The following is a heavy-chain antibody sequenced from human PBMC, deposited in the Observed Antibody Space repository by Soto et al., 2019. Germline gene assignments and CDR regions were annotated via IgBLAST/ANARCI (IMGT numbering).Heavy chain of an antibody. V-gene: IGHV3-48*02. CDR3: ARDGSVTGHRALCY. Sequence: GGSLRLSCAASGFSFSTYSMNWVRQAPGKGLEWVSYISDSSSTIYYADSVKGRFTVSRDNAKNSLYLQMNSLRDEDTAVYYCARDGSVTGHRALCYWGQGTLVTVSS. D-gene: IGHD2-21*02. CDR1: GFSFSTYS. CDR2: ISDSSSTI. J-gene: IGHJ4*02.